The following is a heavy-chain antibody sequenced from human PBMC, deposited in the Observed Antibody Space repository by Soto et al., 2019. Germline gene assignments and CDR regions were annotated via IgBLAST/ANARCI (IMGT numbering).Heavy chain of an antibody. J-gene: IGHJ4*02. D-gene: IGHD1-1*01. CDR2: IYYTGNT. CDR3: ASGHDAYKVRY. CDR1: GGSISSGGTGSY. Sequence: QVQLQESGPGLVKPSQTLSLTCTVSGGSISSGGTGSYWTWIRQLPGKGLEWIGYIYYTGNTYYNPSLTSRPTISIDTSEHQFYLKLTSVTAADTAVYFCASGHDAYKVRYWGQGTLVTVSS. V-gene: IGHV4-31*03.